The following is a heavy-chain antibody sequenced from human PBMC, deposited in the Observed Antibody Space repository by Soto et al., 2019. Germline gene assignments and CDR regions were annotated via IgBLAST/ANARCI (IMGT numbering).Heavy chain of an antibody. J-gene: IGHJ4*02. V-gene: IGHV3-72*01. CDR2: TRNKANSYTT. CDR3: ARAWSGDIFDY. CDR1: GFTFSDHY. D-gene: IGHD2-8*02. Sequence: PGGSLRLSCAASGFTFSDHYMDWVRQAPGKGLEWVGRTRNKANSYTTEYAASVKGRFTISRDDSKNSLYLQMNSLKTEDTAVYYCARAWSGDIFDYWGQGTLVTVSS.